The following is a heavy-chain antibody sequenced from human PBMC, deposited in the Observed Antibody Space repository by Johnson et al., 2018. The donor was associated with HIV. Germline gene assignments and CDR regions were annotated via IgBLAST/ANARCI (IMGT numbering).Heavy chain of an antibody. CDR1: GFTLEDYA. CDR2: ISWNSGSV. J-gene: IGHJ3*01. CDR3: ARDGRDLVTRGAFDV. D-gene: IGHD5-18*01. Sequence: VQLVESGGGLVQPGRSLRLSCAASGFTLEDYAMHWVRQTPGKGLEWVSGISWNSGSVDYADSVKGRFTISRDNSKNTLYLQMNSLRAEDTAVYYCARDGRDLVTRGAFDVWGQGTMVTVSS. V-gene: IGHV3-9*01.